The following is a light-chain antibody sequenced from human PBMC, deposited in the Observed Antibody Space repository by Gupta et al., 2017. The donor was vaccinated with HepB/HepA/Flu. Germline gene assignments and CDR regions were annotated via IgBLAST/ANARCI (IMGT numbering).Light chain of an antibody. CDR1: SNNIGDQG. CDR3: SESASSISTHV. Sequence: QAGLTQPPSMSKGLRQTATLTCTGNSNNIGDQGAVWLQQHQGRPPKLLSYMSDNRPSGISERLSSSTAGTTASPNTPGLQPEDEADYYCSESASSISTHVFGTGTKVTVL. J-gene: IGLJ1*01. CDR2: MSD. V-gene: IGLV10-54*01.